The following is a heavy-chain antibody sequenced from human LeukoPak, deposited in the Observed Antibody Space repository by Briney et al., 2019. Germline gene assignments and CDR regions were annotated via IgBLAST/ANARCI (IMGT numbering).Heavy chain of an antibody. V-gene: IGHV1-69*05. CDR1: GGTFSSYV. CDR3: ARDLADTDAWFDP. D-gene: IGHD3-3*02. J-gene: IGHJ5*02. CDR2: IIPIFGTA. Sequence: SVKVSCKASGGTFSSYVISWVRQAPGQGLEWMGGIIPIFGTANYAQKFQGRVTITTDESTSTAYMELSSLRSEDTAMYYCARDLADTDAWFDPWGQGTLVTVSS.